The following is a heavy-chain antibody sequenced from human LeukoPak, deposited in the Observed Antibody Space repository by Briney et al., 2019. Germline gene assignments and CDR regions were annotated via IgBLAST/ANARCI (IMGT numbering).Heavy chain of an antibody. CDR2: ISYGGST. Sequence: KPSETLSLTCTVPGGSISSISNYWAWIRQPPGRGLEWFGSISYGGSTYYSPSLESRVTISVDTSKNQFSLKLSSVTAADTAVYYCARQALWFFDHWGQGTLVTVSP. CDR3: ARQALWFFDH. CDR1: GGSISSISNY. V-gene: IGHV4-39*01. D-gene: IGHD2-21*01. J-gene: IGHJ4*02.